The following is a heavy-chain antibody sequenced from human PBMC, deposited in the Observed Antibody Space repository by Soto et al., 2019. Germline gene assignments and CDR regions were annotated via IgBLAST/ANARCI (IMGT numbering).Heavy chain of an antibody. Sequence: CGPTLVNPTATLTLTCSVSGFSLINARMRVSWMRQPPGKALEWLAHIFSNDEKSYSTSLKSRLTISKDTSKSQVVLTMTNMDPVDTATYYCARINYGDYAYWFDPWGQGTLVTVSS. CDR2: IFSNDEK. D-gene: IGHD4-17*01. V-gene: IGHV2-26*01. CDR3: ARINYGDYAYWFDP. J-gene: IGHJ5*02. CDR1: GFSLINARMR.